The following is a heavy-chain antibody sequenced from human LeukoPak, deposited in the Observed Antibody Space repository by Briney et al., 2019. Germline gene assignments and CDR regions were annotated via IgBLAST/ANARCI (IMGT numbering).Heavy chain of an antibody. Sequence: SVKVSCKASGGTISSYAISWVRQALGRGLERMGGIIPIFGTANYAQKFQGRVTITADESTSTAYMELSSLRSEDTAVYYCARENYYGSGSYSLDYWGQGTLVTVSS. J-gene: IGHJ4*02. CDR2: IIPIFGTA. V-gene: IGHV1-69*01. CDR3: ARENYYGSGSYSLDY. CDR1: GGTISSYA. D-gene: IGHD3-10*01.